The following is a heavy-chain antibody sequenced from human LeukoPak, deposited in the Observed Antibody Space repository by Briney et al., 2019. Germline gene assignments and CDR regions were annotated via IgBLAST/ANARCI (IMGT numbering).Heavy chain of an antibody. Sequence: GASVRVSCKASGNTFTSYDINWVRQATEQGLEWMGWMNPTSGNVGYAQNFQGRLTMTRNTPISTAYMELSSLTSEDTAVYFCARVRSDYPGRGLPRNAMDVWGQGTTVTVSS. V-gene: IGHV1-8*01. CDR3: ARVRSDYPGRGLPRNAMDV. CDR2: MNPTSGNV. J-gene: IGHJ6*02. D-gene: IGHD4/OR15-4a*01. CDR1: GNTFTSYD.